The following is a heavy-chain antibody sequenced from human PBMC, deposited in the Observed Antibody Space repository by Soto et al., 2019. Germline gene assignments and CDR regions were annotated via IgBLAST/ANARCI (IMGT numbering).Heavy chain of an antibody. CDR1: GYTFTGYY. CDR2: INPNSGGT. Sequence: ASVKVSCKACGYTFTGYYMHWVRQAPGQGLEWMGWINPNSGGTNYAQKFQGWVTMTRDTSISTAYMELSRLRSDDTAVYYCATGGSIAVAGLNWFDPWGQGTLVTVSS. D-gene: IGHD6-19*01. CDR3: ATGGSIAVAGLNWFDP. V-gene: IGHV1-2*04. J-gene: IGHJ5*02.